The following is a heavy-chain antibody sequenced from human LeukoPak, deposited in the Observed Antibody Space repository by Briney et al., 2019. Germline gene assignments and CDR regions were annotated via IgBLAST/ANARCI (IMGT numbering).Heavy chain of an antibody. CDR2: ISAYNGNT. V-gene: IGHV1-18*01. CDR1: GYTFTSYG. CDR3: ARNPGIAAAGLAYYFDY. Sequence: GASVEVSCKASGYTFTSYGISWVRQAPGQGLEWMGWISAYNGNTNYAQKLQGRVTMTTDTSTSTAYMELRSLRSDDTAVCYCARNPGIAAAGLAYYFDYWGQGTLVTVSS. J-gene: IGHJ4*02. D-gene: IGHD6-13*01.